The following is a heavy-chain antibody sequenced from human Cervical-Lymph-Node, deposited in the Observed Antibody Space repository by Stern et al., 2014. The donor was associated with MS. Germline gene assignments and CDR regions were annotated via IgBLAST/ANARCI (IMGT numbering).Heavy chain of an antibody. D-gene: IGHD2-21*01. CDR3: ARQEKHNYYYFDN. CDR1: GYTFTNYW. CDR2: VYPGDSET. V-gene: IGHV5-51*01. J-gene: IGHJ4*02. Sequence: EVQLVESGAEVKKPGESLKISCQGFGYTFTNYWLGWVRQMPGKGLEWMGIVYPGDSETKYSPSFPGQVPLSSDKSISTAYRQWSSLKASDTAIYYCARQEKHNYYYFDNWGQGTLVTVSS.